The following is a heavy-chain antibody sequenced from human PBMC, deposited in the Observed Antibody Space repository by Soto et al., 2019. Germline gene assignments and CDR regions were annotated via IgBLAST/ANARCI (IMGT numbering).Heavy chain of an antibody. CDR2: IYYSGNT. J-gene: IGHJ5*01. V-gene: IGHV4-61*01. CDR3: SREIAGWLDP. CDR1: GVSVSGGSYY. Sequence: AETLSLGCRVSGVSVSGGSYYWSWIRQPPGKVLEWIGHIYYSGNTDYNTSLKSRVTISIDSSKNQLYLRLSAVTAADKAAYYCSREIAGWLDPGGQGNLFT. D-gene: IGHD3-10*01.